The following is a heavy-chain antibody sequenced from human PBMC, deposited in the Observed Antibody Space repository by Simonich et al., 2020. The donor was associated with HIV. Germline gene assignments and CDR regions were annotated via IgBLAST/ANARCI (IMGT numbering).Heavy chain of an antibody. CDR2: LYPGDSDT. D-gene: IGHD3-22*01. CDR1: GYSFTSYW. V-gene: IGHV5-51*01. J-gene: IGHJ4*02. Sequence: EVQLVQSGAEVKKPGESLKISCKGSGYSFTSYWIGWVRQMPGKGLEWMGILYPGDSDTSYSPSFQGQVTISADKSISTAYLQWSSLKASDTAMYYCARTYYYDSSGYYPYFDYWGQGTLVTVSS. CDR3: ARTYYYDSSGYYPYFDY.